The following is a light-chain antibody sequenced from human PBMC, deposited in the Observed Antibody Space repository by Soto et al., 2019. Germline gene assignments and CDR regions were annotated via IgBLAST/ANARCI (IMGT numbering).Light chain of an antibody. Sequence: QSELTQPPSVPAAPGQKVTISCSGSRSNIGSNYVSWYQLLPGTAPKLLIYDSNKRPSGIPDRFSGSKSGTSATLGITGLQTGDEASYYCGTWDNSLSAGVFGGGTKLTVL. CDR3: GTWDNSLSAGV. V-gene: IGLV1-51*01. CDR1: RSNIGSNY. CDR2: DSN. J-gene: IGLJ2*01.